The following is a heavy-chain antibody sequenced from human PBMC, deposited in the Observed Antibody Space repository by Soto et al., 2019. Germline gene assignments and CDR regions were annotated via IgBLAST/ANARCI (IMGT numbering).Heavy chain of an antibody. J-gene: IGHJ5*02. Sequence: GGSLRLSCTASGLTFSTYTMNWVRQAPGKGLEWVSSISGSSSYINYAGSVKGRFTSSRDNAQRSLYLQMNSLRVEDTAVYYCVTAQGHGTWYGSDPWGQGTLVTVSS. D-gene: IGHD6-13*01. CDR2: ISGSSSYI. CDR1: GLTFSTYT. CDR3: VTAQGHGTWYGSDP. V-gene: IGHV3-21*01.